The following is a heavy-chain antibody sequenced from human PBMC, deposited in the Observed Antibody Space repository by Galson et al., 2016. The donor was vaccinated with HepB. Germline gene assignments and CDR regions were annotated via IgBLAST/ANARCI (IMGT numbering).Heavy chain of an antibody. J-gene: IGHJ5*02. CDR2: ISKNGGET. Sequence: LRLSCAASGFTFSNYAMHWVRQAPGKGLEWVAVISKNGGETYYADSVNGRFTVSRDNSDNTLYLQMNSLRAEDTAVYYCAKVAFGNYVATPENWFDHRGQGTLVTVSS. CDR1: GFTFSNYA. V-gene: IGHV3-30*18. D-gene: IGHD5-12*01. CDR3: AKVAFGNYVATPENWFDH.